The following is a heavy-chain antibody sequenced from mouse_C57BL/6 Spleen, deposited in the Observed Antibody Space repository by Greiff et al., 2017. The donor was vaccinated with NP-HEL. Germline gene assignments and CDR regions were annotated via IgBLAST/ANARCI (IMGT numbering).Heavy chain of an antibody. CDR1: GYAFSSYW. J-gene: IGHJ3*01. CDR3: ARLGDYDGEGWFAY. D-gene: IGHD2-4*01. Sequence: VKLVESGAELVKPGASVKISCKASGYAFSSYWMNWVKQRPGKGLEWIGQIYPGDGDTNYNGKFKGKATLTADKSSSTAYMQLSSLTSEDSAVYFCARLGDYDGEGWFAYWGQGTLVTVSA. CDR2: IYPGDGDT. V-gene: IGHV1-80*01.